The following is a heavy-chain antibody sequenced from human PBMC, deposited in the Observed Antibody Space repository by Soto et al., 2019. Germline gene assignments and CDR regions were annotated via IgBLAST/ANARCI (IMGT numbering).Heavy chain of an antibody. V-gene: IGHV1-46*01. CDR2: INPSGGST. D-gene: IGHD4-17*01. J-gene: IGHJ6*02. CDR1: GYTFTSYY. Sequence: QVQLVQSVAEVKKPGASVKVSCKASGYTFTSYYMHWVRQAPGQGLEWMGIINPSGGSTSYAQKFQGRVTMTRDTSTRTVYMELSSLRSEDTAVYYCARERPTVTTYYYYYGMDVWGQGTKVTVSS. CDR3: ARERPTVTTYYYYYGMDV.